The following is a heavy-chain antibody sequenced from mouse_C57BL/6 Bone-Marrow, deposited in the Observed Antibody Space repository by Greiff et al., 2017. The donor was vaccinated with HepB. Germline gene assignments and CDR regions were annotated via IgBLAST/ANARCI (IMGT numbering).Heavy chain of an antibody. CDR2: IHSNSGST. Sequence: VQLQQPGAELVKPGASVKLSCKASGYTFTSYWMHWVKQRPGQGLEWIGMIHSNSGSTNYNEKFKSMATLTVDKYSSTAYMQLSSLTSEDSAVYYFVLRRDLYFDVWDTGTTVTVSS. D-gene: IGHD2-12*01. J-gene: IGHJ1*03. CDR3: VLRRDLYFDV. V-gene: IGHV1-64*01. CDR1: GYTFTSYW.